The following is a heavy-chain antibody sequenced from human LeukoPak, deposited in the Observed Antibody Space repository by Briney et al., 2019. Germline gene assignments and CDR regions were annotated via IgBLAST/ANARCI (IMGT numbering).Heavy chain of an antibody. CDR3: ASVTVTTWAPDGHMDV. D-gene: IGHD4-11*01. Sequence: SVKVSCKASGGTFSNYAISWVRQAPGQGLEWMGRIIPMFGTTNYAQNFQGRVTITTDESTSTAYMEVSSLRIEDTAVYYCASVTVTTWAPDGHMDVWGKGTTATVSS. CDR1: GGTFSNYA. J-gene: IGHJ6*03. CDR2: IIPMFGTT. V-gene: IGHV1-69*05.